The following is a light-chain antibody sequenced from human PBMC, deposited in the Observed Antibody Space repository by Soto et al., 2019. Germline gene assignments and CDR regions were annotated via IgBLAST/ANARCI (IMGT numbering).Light chain of an antibody. J-gene: IGKJ1*01. CDR1: HSVSSNY. V-gene: IGKV3-20*01. Sequence: EIVLTQSPGTLSLSPGERATLSCRSSHSVSSNYLAWYQQKPGQAPRLLIYDVSSRATGIPDRFSGSGSGTDFTLTISRLEPGDFAVYYCRQYGISPTFGQGTKVEIK. CDR2: DVS. CDR3: RQYGISPT.